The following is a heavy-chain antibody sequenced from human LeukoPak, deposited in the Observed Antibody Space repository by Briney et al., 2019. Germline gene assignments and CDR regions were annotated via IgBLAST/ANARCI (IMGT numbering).Heavy chain of an antibody. CDR3: AGGGPGYCSSTSCTEAY. V-gene: IGHV3-20*04. J-gene: IGHJ4*02. Sequence: PGGSLRLSCVGFGFSFDDYGMSWVRQAPGKGLEWVSGINWNGDDTGYADSVRGRFTISRDNAKSTLYLQMNNLRAEDTALYYCAGGGPGYCSSTSCTEAYWGLGTLVTVSS. CDR2: INWNGDDT. CDR1: GFSFDDYG. D-gene: IGHD2-2*01.